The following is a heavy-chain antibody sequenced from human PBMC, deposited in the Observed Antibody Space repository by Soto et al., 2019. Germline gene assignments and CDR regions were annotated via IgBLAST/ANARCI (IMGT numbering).Heavy chain of an antibody. CDR1: GGSISSGGYS. CDR3: ARGPIVGAAKAFDY. CDR2: IYHSGST. Sequence: SETLSLTCAVSGGSISSGGYSWSWIRQPPGKGLEWIGYIYHSGSTYYNPSLKSRVTISVDRSKNQFSLKLSSVTAADTAVYYCARGPIVGAAKAFDYWGQGTLVTVSS. V-gene: IGHV4-30-2*01. J-gene: IGHJ4*02. D-gene: IGHD1-26*01.